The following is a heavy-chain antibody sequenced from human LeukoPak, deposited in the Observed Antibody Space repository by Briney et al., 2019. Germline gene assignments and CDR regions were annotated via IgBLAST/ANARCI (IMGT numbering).Heavy chain of an antibody. Sequence: GGSLRLSCAASGFTFTTYGMHWVRQAPGKGLEWVSVIYSGGSTYYADSVKGRFTISRDNSKNTLYLQMNSLRAEDTAVYYCARDGIYSGSYSDYWGQGTLVTVSS. CDR3: ARDGIYSGSYSDY. J-gene: IGHJ4*02. V-gene: IGHV3-53*01. CDR1: GFTFTTYG. D-gene: IGHD1-26*01. CDR2: IYSGGST.